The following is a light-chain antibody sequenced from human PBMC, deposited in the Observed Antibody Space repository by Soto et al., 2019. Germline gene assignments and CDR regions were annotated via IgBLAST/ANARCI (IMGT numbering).Light chain of an antibody. V-gene: IGKV3-20*01. CDR1: QSVSSSY. Sequence: EIVLTPSPGTLSLSPGERATLSCRASQSVSSSYLAWYQQKPGQAPRLLIYGASSRATGIPDSFSGSGSGTDFTLTISRLEPEDFAVYYCQQYGSSPTFGQGTKVDIK. J-gene: IGKJ1*01. CDR3: QQYGSSPT. CDR2: GAS.